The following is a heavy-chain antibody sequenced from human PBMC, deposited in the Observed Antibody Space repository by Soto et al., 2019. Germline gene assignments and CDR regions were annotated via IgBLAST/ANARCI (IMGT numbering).Heavy chain of an antibody. J-gene: IGHJ4*02. Sequence: QVQLVESGGGVVQPGRSLRLSCAASGFTFSSYGMHWVRQAPGKGLEWVAVIWYDGSNKYYADSVKGRFTISRDNSKNTLYLQMNSLRAEDTAVYYCARDLGQQLARLELDYWGQGTLVTVSS. CDR1: GFTFSSYG. CDR3: ARDLGQQLARLELDY. V-gene: IGHV3-33*01. CDR2: IWYDGSNK. D-gene: IGHD6-13*01.